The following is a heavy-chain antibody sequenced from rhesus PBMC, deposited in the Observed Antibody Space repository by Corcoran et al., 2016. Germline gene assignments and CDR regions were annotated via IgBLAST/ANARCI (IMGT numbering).Heavy chain of an antibody. J-gene: IGHJ4*01. Sequence: EVQLVESGGGLVQPGGSLRLSCAASGFTFGEFGMHWVSQVLGKGREGFVPFSSASSYIYYADCVKCRFTIARDNAKNSLSLQLSSLKAGDTAVYYCTRWGGYSPPYWGQGVLVTVSS. CDR2: FSSASSYI. D-gene: IGHD5-24*01. V-gene: IGHV3-183*01. CDR3: TRWGGYSPPY. CDR1: GFTFGEFG.